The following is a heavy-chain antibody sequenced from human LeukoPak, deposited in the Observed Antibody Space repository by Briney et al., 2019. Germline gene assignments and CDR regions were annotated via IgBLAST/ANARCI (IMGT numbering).Heavy chain of an antibody. CDR2: INHSGST. V-gene: IGHV4-34*01. J-gene: IGHJ6*02. CDR3: ARRRIIAAAGTRYYYYGMDV. D-gene: IGHD6-13*01. Sequence: SETLSLTCAVYGGSFSGYYWSWIRQPPGKGLEWIGEINHSGSTNYNPSLKSRVTISVDTSKNQFSLKLSSVTAADTAVYYCARRRIIAAAGTRYYYYGMDVWGQGTTVTVSS. CDR1: GGSFSGYY.